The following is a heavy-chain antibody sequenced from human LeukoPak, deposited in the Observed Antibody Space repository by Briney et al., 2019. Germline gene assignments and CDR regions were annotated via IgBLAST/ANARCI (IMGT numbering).Heavy chain of an antibody. Sequence: PGGSLRLSCAASGFTVSSNYMSWVRQAPGKGLDWVSAISQLGDYIYYAESVKGRFTISRDNSKNKVYLQMNGLRAEDTGVYYCAKIPQVAIFSVPNFDYWGQGTLVTVSS. CDR3: AKIPQVAIFSVPNFDY. V-gene: IGHV3-23*01. J-gene: IGHJ4*02. CDR1: GFTVSSNY. D-gene: IGHD3-3*01. CDR2: ISQLGDYI.